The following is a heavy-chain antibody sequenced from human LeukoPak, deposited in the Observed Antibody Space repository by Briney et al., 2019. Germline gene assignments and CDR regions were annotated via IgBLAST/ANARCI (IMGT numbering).Heavy chain of an antibody. V-gene: IGHV4-61*02. D-gene: IGHD6-13*01. CDR3: AREYSSSYDAFDI. CDR2: IYTSGST. J-gene: IGHJ3*02. CDR1: GVSISSNNNY. Sequence: SETLSLTCTVSGVSISSNNNYWSWIRQPAGKGLEWIGRIYTSGSTSYNPSLKSRVTISVDTSKNQFSLKLSSVTAADTAVYYCAREYSSSYDAFDIWGKGTTVTISS.